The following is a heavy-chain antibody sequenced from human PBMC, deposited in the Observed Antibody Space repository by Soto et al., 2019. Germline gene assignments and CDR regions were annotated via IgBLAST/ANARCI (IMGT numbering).Heavy chain of an antibody. V-gene: IGHV3-23*01. CDR2: ISGSGGSR. D-gene: IGHD5-12*01. CDR3: VKEEWPRYYYYGMEV. CDR1: GFTVSSNA. Sequence: GGSLRLSCAASGFTVSSNAMSWVRQAPGKGLEWVSAISGSGGSRYYADSVKGRFTISRDNSKNTLYLQMNSLRAEDTAVYYWVKEEWPRYYYYGMEVWGQGTTGTVSS. J-gene: IGHJ6*02.